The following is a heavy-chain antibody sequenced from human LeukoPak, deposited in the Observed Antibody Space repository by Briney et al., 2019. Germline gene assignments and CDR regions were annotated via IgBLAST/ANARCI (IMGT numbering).Heavy chain of an antibody. J-gene: IGHJ6*03. D-gene: IGHD6-13*01. CDR3: ARAAAWFSYMDV. V-gene: IGHV1-18*01. CDR1: GYTFTSYG. Sequence: ASVKVSCKASGYTFTSYGISWVRQAPGQGLEWMGWISVHNGNTDYAQKVQDRVTMTTDTSTSTAYMELRSLRSDDTAFYYCARAAAWFSYMDVWGQGTTVTVSS. CDR2: ISVHNGNT.